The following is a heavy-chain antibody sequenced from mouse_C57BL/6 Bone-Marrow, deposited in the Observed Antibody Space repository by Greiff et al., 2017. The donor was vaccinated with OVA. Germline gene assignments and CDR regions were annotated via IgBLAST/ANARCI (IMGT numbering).Heavy chain of an antibody. D-gene: IGHD3-2*02. J-gene: IGHJ4*01. Sequence: QVQLQQPGAELVKPGASVKLSCKASGYTFTSYWMHWVKQRPGQGLEWIGMIHPNSGSTNYNETFKSKATLTVDKSSSTAYMQLSSLTSEDSAVYYCARGSGSYYAMDYWGQGTSVTVSS. CDR2: IHPNSGST. CDR1: GYTFTSYW. CDR3: ARGSGSYYAMDY. V-gene: IGHV1-64*01.